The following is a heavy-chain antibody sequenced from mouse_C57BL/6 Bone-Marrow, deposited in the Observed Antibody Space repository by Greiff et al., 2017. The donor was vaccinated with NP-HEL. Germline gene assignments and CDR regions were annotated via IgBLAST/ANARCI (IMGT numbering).Heavy chain of an antibody. J-gene: IGHJ2*01. D-gene: IGHD2-3*01. V-gene: IGHV1-19*01. CDR3: ARWGLLRGYYFDY. Sequence: VQLQQSGPVLVKPGASVKMSCKASGYTFTDYYMNWVKQSHGKSLEWIGVINPYNGGTSYNQKFKGKATLTVGESSSTAYMELNSLTSEDSAVYYCARWGLLRGYYFDYWGQGTTLTVSS. CDR2: INPYNGGT. CDR1: GYTFTDYY.